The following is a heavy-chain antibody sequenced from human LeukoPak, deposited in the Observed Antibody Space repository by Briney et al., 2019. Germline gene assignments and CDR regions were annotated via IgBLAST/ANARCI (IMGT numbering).Heavy chain of an antibody. CDR3: ASSRGYYYDSSGYNGYAFDI. J-gene: IGHJ3*02. D-gene: IGHD3-22*01. CDR2: ISSSSSTI. V-gene: IGHV3-48*01. Sequence: GGSLRLSCAASGFTFSSYEMNWVRQAPGKGLEWVSYISSSSSTIYYADSVKGRFTISRDNAKNSLYLQMNSLRAEDTAVYYCASSRGYYYDSSGYNGYAFDIWGQGTMVTVSS. CDR1: GFTFSSYE.